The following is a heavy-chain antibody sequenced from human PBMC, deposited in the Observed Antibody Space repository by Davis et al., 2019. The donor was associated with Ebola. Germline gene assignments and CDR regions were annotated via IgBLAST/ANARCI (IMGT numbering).Heavy chain of an antibody. CDR3: ARHARTTVGDGFDI. CDR1: GYSFSNFW. D-gene: IGHD4-17*01. Sequence: GESLKISCKGSGYSFSNFWIGWVRQMPGKGLEWMGIIYPGDSDTRYSPSFQGQVTISADKSIATAYLQWSSLKASDTGIYYCARHARTTVGDGFDIWGQGTMVTVSS. V-gene: IGHV5-51*01. CDR2: IYPGDSDT. J-gene: IGHJ3*02.